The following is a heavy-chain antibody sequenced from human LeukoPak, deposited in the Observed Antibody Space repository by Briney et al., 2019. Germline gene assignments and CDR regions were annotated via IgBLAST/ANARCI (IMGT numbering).Heavy chain of an antibody. J-gene: IGHJ4*02. Sequence: PGGPLRLSCAASGFTFSSYAMHWVRQAPGKGLEWVAVISYDGSNKYYADSVKGRFTISRDNAKNSLYLQMNSLRPEDTAFYYCAKAGRSNIICYTNYWGQGTLVTVSS. CDR1: GFTFSSYA. V-gene: IGHV3-30-3*01. CDR3: AKAGRSNIICYTNY. D-gene: IGHD2-2*02. CDR2: ISYDGSNK.